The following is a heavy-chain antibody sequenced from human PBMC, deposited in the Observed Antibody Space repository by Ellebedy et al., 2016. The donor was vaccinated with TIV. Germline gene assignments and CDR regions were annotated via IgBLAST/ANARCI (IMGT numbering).Heavy chain of an antibody. V-gene: IGHV3-48*04. J-gene: IGHJ5*02. Sequence: PGGSLRLSCAASGFIFSNHGMSWVRQAPGKGLEWVSYISSSGSIMYSADSVKGRFTISRDNARTSLYLQMNSLRVDDTAMYYCARSYGARTSGPWGQGTLVTVSS. CDR3: ARSYGARTSGP. D-gene: IGHD3-16*01. CDR2: ISSSGSIM. CDR1: GFIFSNHG.